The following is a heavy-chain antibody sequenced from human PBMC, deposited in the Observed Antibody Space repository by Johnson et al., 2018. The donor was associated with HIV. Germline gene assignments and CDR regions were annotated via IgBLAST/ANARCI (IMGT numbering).Heavy chain of an antibody. CDR2: LYSGGST. CDR3: ASWEWELLSAFDI. CDR1: GFTVSSNY. D-gene: IGHD1-26*01. Sequence: VQLVESGGGLIQPGGSLRLSCAAAGFTVSSNYMSWVRQAPGKGLEWVSVLYSGGSTYYAGSVKGRFTISRDNSNNTLYLQMNSLRAEDTAMYYCASWEWELLSAFDIWGQGTMVTVSS. J-gene: IGHJ3*02. V-gene: IGHV3-66*03.